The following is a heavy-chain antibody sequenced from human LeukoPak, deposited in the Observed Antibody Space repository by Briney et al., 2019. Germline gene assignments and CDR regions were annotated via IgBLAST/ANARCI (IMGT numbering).Heavy chain of an antibody. J-gene: IGHJ6*03. CDR2: IRSKAYGGTT. Sequence: GGSLRLSCAASDFSFITYAMSWVRQAPGKGLEWVGFIRSKAYGGTTEYAASVKGRFTISRDDSKSIAYLQMNSLKTEDTAVYYCTRVNEAAAGPYYYYYMDVWGKGTTVTISS. CDR1: DFSFITYA. V-gene: IGHV3-49*04. CDR3: TRVNEAAAGPYYYYYMDV. D-gene: IGHD6-13*01.